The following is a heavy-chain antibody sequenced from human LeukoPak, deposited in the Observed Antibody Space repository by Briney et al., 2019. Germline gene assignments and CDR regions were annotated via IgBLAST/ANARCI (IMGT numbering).Heavy chain of an antibody. CDR1: GGSISSGDYY. V-gene: IGHV4-30-4*08. J-gene: IGHJ5*02. CDR3: ARELIAAATNWFDP. Sequence: PSQTLSLTCTVSGGSISSGDYYWSWIRQPPGKGLEWIGYIYYSGSTYYNPSLKSRVTISVDTSKNQFSLKLSSVTAADTAVYYCARELIAAATNWFDPWGQGTLVTVSS. D-gene: IGHD6-13*01. CDR2: IYYSGST.